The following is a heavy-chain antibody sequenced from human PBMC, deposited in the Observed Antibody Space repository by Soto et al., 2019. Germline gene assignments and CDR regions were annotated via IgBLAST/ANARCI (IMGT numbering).Heavy chain of an antibody. Sequence: QVQLQESGPGLVKPSQTLSLTCTVSGGSISSGGYYWSWIRQHPGKGLEWIGYIYYSGSTYYNPSLKSRVTISVDTSKNQFSLKLSSVTAADTAVYYCARDPYYYGSGSYYPYYYYGMDVWGQGTTVTVSS. CDR1: GGSISSGGYY. J-gene: IGHJ6*02. CDR2: IYYSGST. D-gene: IGHD3-10*01. V-gene: IGHV4-31*03. CDR3: ARDPYYYGSGSYYPYYYYGMDV.